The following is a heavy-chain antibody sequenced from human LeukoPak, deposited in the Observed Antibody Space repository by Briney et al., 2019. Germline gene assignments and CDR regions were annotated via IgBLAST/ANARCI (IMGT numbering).Heavy chain of an antibody. Sequence: GESLKISCETSGYSFTSNWIAWVRQKPGKGLEWMGIIYPGDSETRYSPSFQGQVTISADKSISTAYLQWSSLKASDTAMYYCARRYGHYYYYMDVWGKGTTVTVSS. V-gene: IGHV5-51*01. CDR1: GYSFTSNW. CDR3: ARRYGHYYYYMDV. J-gene: IGHJ6*03. CDR2: IYPGDSET. D-gene: IGHD2-15*01.